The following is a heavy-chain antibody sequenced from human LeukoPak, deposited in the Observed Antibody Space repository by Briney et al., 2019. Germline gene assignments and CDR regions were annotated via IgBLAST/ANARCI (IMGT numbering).Heavy chain of an antibody. Sequence: PGGSLRLSCAASGFTFSDDYMSWIRQAPGKGLEWASYISSSGSTIYYADSVKGRFTISRDNAKNSLYLQMNSLRAEDTAVYYCARRRYCSSTSCYTSVQSYYYYGMDVWGQGTTVTVSS. D-gene: IGHD2-2*02. J-gene: IGHJ6*02. CDR1: GFTFSDDY. V-gene: IGHV3-11*01. CDR2: ISSSGSTI. CDR3: ARRRYCSSTSCYTSVQSYYYYGMDV.